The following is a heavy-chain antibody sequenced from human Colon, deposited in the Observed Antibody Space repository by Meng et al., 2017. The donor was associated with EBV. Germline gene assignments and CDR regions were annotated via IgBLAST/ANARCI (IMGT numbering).Heavy chain of an antibody. D-gene: IGHD1-1*01. CDR3: ALQGRGTITDFDF. V-gene: IGHV3-21*01. CDR2: ISSSLSYI. CDR1: GFTFSIYT. Sequence: QLVGFGGGLVKPWESLRLSCAGSGFTFSIYTMNCVRQATGKGLEWVSSISSSLSYIYYAASVRCRFTISRDNAKNSLFLQMNSLRAEDTGVYYCALQGRGTITDFDFWGQGTLVTVSS. J-gene: IGHJ4*02.